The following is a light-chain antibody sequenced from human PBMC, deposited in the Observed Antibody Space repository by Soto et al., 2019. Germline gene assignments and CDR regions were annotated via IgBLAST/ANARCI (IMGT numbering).Light chain of an antibody. J-gene: IGKJ4*01. Sequence: DIVMTQSPLSLPVTPGAPASISCRSSQSLLHSNGYNYLDWYLQKPGQSPQLLIYLGSSRASGVPDRFSGSGSGTDFTLKISRVEAEDVGVYYCMQALQTPLTFGGGTMVEIK. CDR1: QSLLHSNGYNY. CDR2: LGS. CDR3: MQALQTPLT. V-gene: IGKV2-28*01.